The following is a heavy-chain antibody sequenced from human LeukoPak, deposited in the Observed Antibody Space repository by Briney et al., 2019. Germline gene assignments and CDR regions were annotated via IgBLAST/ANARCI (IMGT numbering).Heavy chain of an antibody. CDR1: GYTFTRYD. CDR3: ARVDPNYYDSSRYYYGWYGMDV. V-gene: IGHV1-8*01. J-gene: IGHJ6*02. D-gene: IGHD3-22*01. CDR2: MNPNIGDT. Sequence: ASLKVSCKASGYTFTRYDINWVRQATGQRLKWLGWMNPNIGDTGYAQKFQGRVTMTRNTSISTAYMELSSLRSEDTTVYYCARVDPNYYDSSRYYYGWYGMDVWGQGTTVTVSS.